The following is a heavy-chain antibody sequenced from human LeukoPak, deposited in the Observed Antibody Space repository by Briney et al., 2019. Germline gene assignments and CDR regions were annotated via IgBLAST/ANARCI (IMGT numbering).Heavy chain of an antibody. V-gene: IGHV4-31*03. Sequence: SETLSLTCTVSGGSISSGGYYWRWIRQHPGKGLEWIGYIYYSGSTYYNPSLKSRVTISVDTSKNQFSLKLSSVTAADTAVYYCARDLDGGGLLDYWGQGTLVTVSS. D-gene: IGHD2-21*01. CDR2: IYYSGST. CDR3: ARDLDGGGLLDY. CDR1: GGSISSGGYY. J-gene: IGHJ4*02.